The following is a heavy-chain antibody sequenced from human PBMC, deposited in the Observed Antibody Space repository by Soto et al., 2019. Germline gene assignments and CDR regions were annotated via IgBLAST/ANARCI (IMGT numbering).Heavy chain of an antibody. J-gene: IGHJ6*02. Sequence: QVQLVESGGGVVQPERSLRLSCAASGFTFSSYGMHWVRQAPGKGLEWVAVIWYDGSNKYYADSVKGRFTISRDNSKNTLYLQMNSLRAEDTAVYYCARDRATKAPYYYYYGMDVWGQGTTVTVSS. CDR1: GFTFSSYG. D-gene: IGHD2-8*01. CDR3: ARDRATKAPYYYYYGMDV. CDR2: IWYDGSNK. V-gene: IGHV3-33*01.